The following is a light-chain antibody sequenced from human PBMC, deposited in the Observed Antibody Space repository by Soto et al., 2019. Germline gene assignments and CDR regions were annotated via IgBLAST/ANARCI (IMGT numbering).Light chain of an antibody. V-gene: IGKV3-15*01. J-gene: IGKJ5*01. CDR3: QQYNNWLPIT. Sequence: DIVMTQSPATLSLSPGERATLSCRASQSVSSNLAWYQQKPGQAPRLLIYGASTRATGIPARFSGSGSVTEFTLTISSLQSEDFAVYYCQQYNNWLPITFGQGTRLEIK. CDR2: GAS. CDR1: QSVSSN.